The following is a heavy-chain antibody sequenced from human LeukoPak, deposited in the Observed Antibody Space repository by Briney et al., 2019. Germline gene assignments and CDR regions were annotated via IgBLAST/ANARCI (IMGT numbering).Heavy chain of an antibody. V-gene: IGHV1-8*01. CDR1: GYTFTSYD. CDR2: MNPNSGNT. J-gene: IGHJ6*03. D-gene: IGHD3-22*01. CDR3: ARDAAYYYDSSGYFSLDYYYYYMDV. Sequence: ASVKVSCKASGYTFTSYDINWVRQATGQGLEWMGWMNPNSGNTGYAQKFQGRVTITRNTSISTAYMELSSLRSEDTAVYYCARDAAYYYDSSGYFSLDYYYYYMDVWGKGTTVTISS.